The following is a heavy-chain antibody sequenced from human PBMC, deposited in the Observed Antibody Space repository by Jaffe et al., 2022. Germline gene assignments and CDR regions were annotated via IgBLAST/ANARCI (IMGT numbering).Heavy chain of an antibody. J-gene: IGHJ5*02. CDR1: GGSISSYY. Sequence: QVQLQESGPGLVKPSETLSLTCTVSGGSISSYYWSWIRQPPGKGLEWIGYIYYSGSTNYNPSLKSRVTISVDTSKNQFSLKLSSVTAADTAVYYCARDQGRDLGYCSGGSCYWFDPWGQGTLVTVSS. CDR3: ARDQGRDLGYCSGGSCYWFDP. V-gene: IGHV4-59*01. CDR2: IYYSGST. D-gene: IGHD2-15*01.